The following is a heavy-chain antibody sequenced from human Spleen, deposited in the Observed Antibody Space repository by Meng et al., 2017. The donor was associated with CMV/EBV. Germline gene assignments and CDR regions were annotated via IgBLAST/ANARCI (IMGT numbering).Heavy chain of an antibody. CDR1: GGSVSSGSYY. CDR2: IYYSGST. D-gene: IGHD6-19*01. V-gene: IGHV4-61*01. Sequence: SETLSLTCTVSGGSVSSGSYYWNWIRQPPGKGLEWIGYIYYSGSTNYNPSLKSRVTISVDTSKNQFSLKLNSMTPEDTAVYYCARGIRGIVVGGPKTYYYAMDVWGQGTTVTVSS. CDR3: ARGIRGIVVGGPKTYYYAMDV. J-gene: IGHJ6*02.